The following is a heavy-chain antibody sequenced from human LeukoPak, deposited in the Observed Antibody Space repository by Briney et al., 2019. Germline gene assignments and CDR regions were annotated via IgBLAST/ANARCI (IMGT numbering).Heavy chain of an antibody. V-gene: IGHV1-46*01. CDR1: GYTFTSYY. Sequence: ASVKVSCKASGYTFTSYYMHWVRQAPGQGLEWMGIINPSGGSTSYAQKFQGRVTMTRDTSTSTVYMELSSLRSEDTAVYYCARVGLYCSSTSCYPFDYWGQGTLVTVSS. CDR2: INPSGGST. CDR3: ARVGLYCSSTSCYPFDY. D-gene: IGHD2-2*01. J-gene: IGHJ4*02.